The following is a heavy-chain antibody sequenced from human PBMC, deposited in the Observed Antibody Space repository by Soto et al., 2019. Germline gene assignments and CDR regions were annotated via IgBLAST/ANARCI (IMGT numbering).Heavy chain of an antibody. V-gene: IGHV4-4*02. CDR2: IYHSGTT. CDR3: ATSSWFSIDA. J-gene: IGHJ3*01. CDR1: TDSSDSRTC. D-gene: IGHD6-13*01. Sequence: QVQLQESGPGLVKPLETLSLTCVVSTDSSDSRTCWSWVRHPPGKGLEWIGEIYHSGTTNYNPSLTSRAAMSVDKSTKQFSLTLTSVTAADAAVYYCATSSWFSIDAWGQGTMVTVSS.